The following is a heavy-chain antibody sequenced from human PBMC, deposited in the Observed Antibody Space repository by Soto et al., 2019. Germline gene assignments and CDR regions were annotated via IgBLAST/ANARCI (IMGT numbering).Heavy chain of an antibody. J-gene: IGHJ6*03. Sequence: ASVKVSCKASGYTFTGYYMHWVRQAPGQGLEWMGWINPNNGGTNYAQKFQGRVTMTRDTSLSTAYMELSSLRSEDSAVYYWARYWSEIVATTGGYYYYYYMDVWGKGTTVTVSS. CDR1: GYTFTGYY. CDR2: INPNNGGT. D-gene: IGHD5-12*01. CDR3: ARYWSEIVATTGGYYYYYYMDV. V-gene: IGHV1-2*02.